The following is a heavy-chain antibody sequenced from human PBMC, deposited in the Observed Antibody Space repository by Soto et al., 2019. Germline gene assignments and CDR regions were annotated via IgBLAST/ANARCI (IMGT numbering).Heavy chain of an antibody. CDR2: ISAYNGNT. V-gene: IGHV1-18*04. CDR3: ARVDGYSSGWGTFWFDP. J-gene: IGHJ5*02. Sequence: ASVKVSCKASGYTFTSCGISWVRQAPGQGLEWMGWISAYNGNTNYAQKLQGRVTMTTDTSTSTAYMELRSLRSDDTAVYYCARVDGYSSGWGTFWFDPWGQGTLVTVSS. D-gene: IGHD6-19*01. CDR1: GYTFTSCG.